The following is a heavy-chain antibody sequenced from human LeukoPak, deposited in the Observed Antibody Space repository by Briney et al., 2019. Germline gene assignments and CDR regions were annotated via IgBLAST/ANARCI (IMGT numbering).Heavy chain of an antibody. D-gene: IGHD3-10*01. Sequence: GSLRLSCAASGFTFSSYWMSWVRQAPGKGLEWVANIKQDGSEKYYVDSVKGRFTISRDNAKNSLYLQMNSLRAEDTAVYYCARGSYYYGSGSYYESYYFDYWGQGTLVTVSS. CDR1: GFTFSSYW. CDR2: IKQDGSEK. CDR3: ARGSYYYGSGSYYESYYFDY. J-gene: IGHJ4*02. V-gene: IGHV3-7*03.